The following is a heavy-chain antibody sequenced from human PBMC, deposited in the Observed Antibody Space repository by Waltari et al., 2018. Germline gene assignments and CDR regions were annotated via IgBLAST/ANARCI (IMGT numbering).Heavy chain of an antibody. J-gene: IGHJ4*02. V-gene: IGHV1-46*01. CDR2: INPSGGRT. CDR3: ARAQTYYYDSSGYYLGLGY. D-gene: IGHD3-22*01. CDR1: GYTFTSYY. Sequence: QVQLVQSGAEVKKPGASVKVSCKASGYTFTSYYMHWVRQAPGQGLEGMGIINPSGGRTRYAQKFQGRVTKTRDTSTSTVYMELSSLRSEDTAVYYCARAQTYYYDSSGYYLGLGYWGQGTLVTVSS.